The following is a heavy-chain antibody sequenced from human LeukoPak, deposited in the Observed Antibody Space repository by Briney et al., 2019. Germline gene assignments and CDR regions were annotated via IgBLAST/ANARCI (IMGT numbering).Heavy chain of an antibody. Sequence: SETLSLTCAVYGGSFSGYYWSWIRQPPGKGLEWIGEINHSGSTNYNPSLKSRDTISVDTSKNQFSLKLSSVTAADTAVYYCARPRITIFGVVRKERAFDIWGQGTMVTVSS. V-gene: IGHV4-34*01. D-gene: IGHD3-3*01. CDR1: GGSFSGYY. CDR3: ARPRITIFGVVRKERAFDI. CDR2: INHSGST. J-gene: IGHJ3*02.